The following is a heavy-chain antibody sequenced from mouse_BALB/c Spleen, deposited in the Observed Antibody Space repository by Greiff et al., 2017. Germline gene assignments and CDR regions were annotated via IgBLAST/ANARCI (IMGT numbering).Heavy chain of an antibody. Sequence: EVQLVESGGGLVKPGGSLKLSCAASGFTFSSYAMSWVRQTPEKRLEWVASISSGGSTYYPDSVKGRFTISRDNARNILYLQMSSLRSEDTAMYYCARENYGNYDAMDYWGQGTSVTVSS. J-gene: IGHJ4*01. V-gene: IGHV5-6-5*01. CDR2: ISSGGST. CDR1: GFTFSSYA. CDR3: ARENYGNYDAMDY. D-gene: IGHD2-1*01.